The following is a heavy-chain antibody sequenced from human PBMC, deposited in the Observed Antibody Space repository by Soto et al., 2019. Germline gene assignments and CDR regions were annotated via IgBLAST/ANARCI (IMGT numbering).Heavy chain of an antibody. Sequence: EVRLLESGGGLAKPGGPRRLSCAASGFPFSSSAMNWFRQPPGKGLEWVSSIRVGGGDTFYADSVRGRFTVSRDISRNTLYLQMNSLRAEDTAIYYCAKCSVGTVRTSGWCNWFDPWGQGTLVTVSS. CDR3: AKCSVGTVRTSGWCNWFDP. CDR1: GFPFSSSA. CDR2: IRVGGGDT. J-gene: IGHJ5*02. V-gene: IGHV3-23*01. D-gene: IGHD6-19*01.